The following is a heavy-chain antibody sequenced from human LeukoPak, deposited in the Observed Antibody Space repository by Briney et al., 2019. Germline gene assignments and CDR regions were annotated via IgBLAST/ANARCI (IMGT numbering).Heavy chain of an antibody. CDR3: ASGIVMVTATHEASTDY. CDR1: GFTFSSYA. J-gene: IGHJ4*02. Sequence: PGGSLRLSCAASGFTFSSYAMHWVRQAPGKGLEWMAFISYDGSNKYYADSVKGRFTISRDNSKNTLYLQMNSLRAEDTAVYYCASGIVMVTATHEASTDYWGQGTLVTVSS. CDR2: ISYDGSNK. D-gene: IGHD2-21*02. V-gene: IGHV3-30-3*01.